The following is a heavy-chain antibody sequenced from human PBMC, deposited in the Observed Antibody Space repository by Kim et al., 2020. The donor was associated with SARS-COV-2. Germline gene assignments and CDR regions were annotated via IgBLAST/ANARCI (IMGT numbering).Heavy chain of an antibody. CDR2: IRSKANGFAT. D-gene: IGHD1-1*01. J-gene: IGHJ3*02. V-gene: IGHV3-73*01. CDR1: GFTFSDSA. Sequence: GGSLRLSCAASGFTFSDSAMHWVRQASGKVLEWVGRIRSKANGFATAYAASVKGRFTISRDDSKNTAYLQMNSLKTEDAAVYYCARVPGTTLAVWVAFD. CDR3: ARVPGTTLAVWVAFD.